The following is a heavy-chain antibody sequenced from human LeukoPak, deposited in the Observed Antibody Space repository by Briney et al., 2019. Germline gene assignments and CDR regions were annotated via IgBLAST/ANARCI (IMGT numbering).Heavy chain of an antibody. CDR1: GGSTSSSSYY. D-gene: IGHD2-2*01. V-gene: IGHV4-39*01. J-gene: IGHJ5*02. CDR2: IYYSGST. Sequence: SETLSLTCTVPGGSTSSSSYYWGWVRQPPGNGLEWIGIIYYSGSTYYHPSLKSLVTISVDTSKNQFSLKLSSVTAADTAVYYCARQYCSSTSCVGWFDPWGQGTLVTVSS. CDR3: ARQYCSSTSCVGWFDP.